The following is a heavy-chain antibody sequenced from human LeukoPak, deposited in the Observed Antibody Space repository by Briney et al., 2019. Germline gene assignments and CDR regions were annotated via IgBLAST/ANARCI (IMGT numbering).Heavy chain of an antibody. CDR3: AKRSDYGGNGNYFHY. J-gene: IGHJ4*02. Sequence: GGSLRLSCAASGFTFSSSDMSWVRQAPGKGLEWVSTISGRDTNTYYADSVEGRFIISRDNSKNTVYLQMNSLRAEDTAVYYCAKRSDYGGNGNYFHYWGQGTPVTVSS. V-gene: IGHV3-23*01. CDR2: ISGRDTNT. CDR1: GFTFSSSD. D-gene: IGHD4-23*01.